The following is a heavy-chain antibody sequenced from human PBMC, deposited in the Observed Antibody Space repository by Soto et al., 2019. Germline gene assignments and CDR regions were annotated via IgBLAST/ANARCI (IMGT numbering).Heavy chain of an antibody. CDR1: GYTFTGYY. D-gene: IGHD6-13*01. J-gene: IGHJ5*02. CDR3: ARDVYSSSSPGWFDP. CDR2: INPNSGGA. Sequence: ASVKVSCKASGYTFTGYYMHWVRQAPGQGLEWMGWINPNSGGANYAQKFQGRVTMTRDTSISTAYMELSRLRSDDTAVYYCARDVYSSSSPGWFDPWGQGTLVTVSS. V-gene: IGHV1-2*02.